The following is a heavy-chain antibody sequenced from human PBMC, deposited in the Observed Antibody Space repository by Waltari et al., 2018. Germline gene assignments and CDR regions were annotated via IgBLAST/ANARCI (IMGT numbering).Heavy chain of an antibody. Sequence: ELQLVESGGGLVKPGGSLSLTCAASGFGFMDSDMNWVRQAPGKGLEWVSSIGGGSRSYIFYADSVKGRFTVSRDNAKNSLYLQMNSLRAGDTAIYYCTRDLYGSGGDWFDPWGQGTLVTVSS. CDR2: IGGGSRSYI. D-gene: IGHD3-10*01. V-gene: IGHV3-21*03. CDR3: TRDLYGSGGDWFDP. CDR1: GFGFMDSD. J-gene: IGHJ5*02.